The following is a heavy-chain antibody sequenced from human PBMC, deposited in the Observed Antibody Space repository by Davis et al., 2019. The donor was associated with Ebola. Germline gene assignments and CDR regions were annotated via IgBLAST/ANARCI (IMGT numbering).Heavy chain of an antibody. CDR3: GPTGRLTYGIDV. Sequence: GGSLRLPCAAPGFTFSDYPMTWIRQRSGKGLEWVSTIGVNAVETFYADSVKGRFTISRDNSKNTVYLQMNSLRDEDTAVYFCGPTGRLTYGIDVWGQGTTVTVSS. V-gene: IGHV3-23*01. CDR2: IGVNAVET. J-gene: IGHJ6*02. CDR1: GFTFSDYP. D-gene: IGHD1-26*01.